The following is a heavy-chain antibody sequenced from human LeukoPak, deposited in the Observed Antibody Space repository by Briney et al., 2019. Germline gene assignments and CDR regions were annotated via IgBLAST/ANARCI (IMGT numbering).Heavy chain of an antibody. CDR1: GFTFGDYA. D-gene: IGHD2-2*01. Sequence: GGSLRLSCTVSGFTFGDYAMSWFRQAPGKGLEWVGFIRSKAYGGTTEYAASVKGRFTISGDDSKSIAYLQMHSLKTEDTAVYYCTRKLTWGGVLAAHNFDYWGQGTLVTVSS. J-gene: IGHJ4*02. CDR3: TRKLTWGGVLAAHNFDY. V-gene: IGHV3-49*03. CDR2: IRSKAYGGTT.